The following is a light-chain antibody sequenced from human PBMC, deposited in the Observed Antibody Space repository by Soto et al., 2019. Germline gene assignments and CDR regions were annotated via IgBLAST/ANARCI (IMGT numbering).Light chain of an antibody. CDR2: EVS. CDR3: TSFTSSSTWV. CDR1: SSDVGGYNY. V-gene: IGLV2-14*03. Sequence: QSVLTHPASLSGSPGQSITISCTGTSSDVGGYNYVPWFQQHPGKAPKLKIYEVSNRPSGVSNRFSGSKSGYTASLTISELQAEDEADYYCTSFTSSSTWVFGGGTK. J-gene: IGLJ3*02.